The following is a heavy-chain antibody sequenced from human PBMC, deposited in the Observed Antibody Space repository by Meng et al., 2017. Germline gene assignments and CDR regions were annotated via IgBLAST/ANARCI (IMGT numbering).Heavy chain of an antibody. V-gene: IGHV3-33*01. CDR3: ARDCDYGGNSGGAFDI. Sequence: GESLKISCAASGFTFSSYGMHWVRQAPGKGLEWVAVIWYDGSNKYYADSVKGRFTISRDNSKNTLYLQMNSLRAEDTAVYYCARDCDYGGNSGGAFDIWGQWTMVTVSS. CDR2: IWYDGSNK. D-gene: IGHD4-23*01. J-gene: IGHJ3*02. CDR1: GFTFSSYG.